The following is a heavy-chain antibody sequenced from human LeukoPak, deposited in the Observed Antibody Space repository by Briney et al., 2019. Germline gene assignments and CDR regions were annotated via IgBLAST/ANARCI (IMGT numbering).Heavy chain of an antibody. CDR1: GGSTSSYY. V-gene: IGHV4-59*01. CDR3: ARHAVAFTYFDY. J-gene: IGHJ4*02. CDR2: IYYSGST. D-gene: IGHD6-19*01. Sequence: SETLSLTCTVSGGSTSSYYWSWIRQPPGKGLEWIGYIYYSGSTNYNPSLKSRVTISVDTSKNQFSLKLSSVTAADTAVYYCARHAVAFTYFDYWGQGTLVTVSS.